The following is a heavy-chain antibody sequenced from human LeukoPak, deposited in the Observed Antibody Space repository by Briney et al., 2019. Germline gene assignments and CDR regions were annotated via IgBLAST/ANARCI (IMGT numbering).Heavy chain of an antibody. D-gene: IGHD3-10*01. J-gene: IGHJ3*02. V-gene: IGHV4-59*08. Sequence: SETLSLTCTVSGGSISSYYWSWTRQPPGKGLEWIGYIYYSGSTNYNPSLKSRVTISVDTSKNQLSLKLSSVTAADTAVYYCARRTPNYYGSGSYHTEDAFDIWGQGTMVTVSS. CDR3: ARRTPNYYGSGSYHTEDAFDI. CDR1: GGSISSYY. CDR2: IYYSGST.